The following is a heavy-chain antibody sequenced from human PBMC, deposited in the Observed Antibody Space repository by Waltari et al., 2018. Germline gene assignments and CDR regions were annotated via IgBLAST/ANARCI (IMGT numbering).Heavy chain of an antibody. Sequence: EVQFVQSGAELKKPGESLKISCRASGYNFTNYLIGWVRQMPGKGLEWLGPGHPGDSDVRYSPSFQGHITISADKSVSTAYLQLNNLRASDSAIYYCASPDYWGQGTLVTVSS. J-gene: IGHJ4*02. CDR2: GHPGDSDV. CDR1: GYNFTNYL. CDR3: ASPDY. V-gene: IGHV5-51*01.